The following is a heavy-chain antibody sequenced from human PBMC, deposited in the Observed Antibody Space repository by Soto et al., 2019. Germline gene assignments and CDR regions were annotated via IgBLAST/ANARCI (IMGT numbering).Heavy chain of an antibody. J-gene: IGHJ4*02. CDR3: ARGPSYSDSYFDH. CDR1: GFTFRNYG. Sequence: PGGSLRLSCAASGFTFRNYGMNWVRQAPGKGLEWVSYIGIGSSTKYYADSVKGRFTISRDNAKNSLYLQMNSLRAEDTAVYYCARGPSYSDSYFDHWGQGTLVTGSS. V-gene: IGHV3-48*01. CDR2: IGIGSSTK. D-gene: IGHD4-17*01.